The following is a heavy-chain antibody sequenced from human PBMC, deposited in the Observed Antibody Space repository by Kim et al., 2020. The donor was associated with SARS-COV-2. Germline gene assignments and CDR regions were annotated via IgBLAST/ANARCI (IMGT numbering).Heavy chain of an antibody. CDR1: GLSFDDSA. Sequence: GGSLRLSCAASGLSFDDSAMNWVRQAPGKGLEWVAVISQDGPNKKNANSVKGRFSISRDNSKTTLSLQMNSLRVEDTAVYYCARGNYYESVSLSDYYNG. D-gene: IGHD3-10*01. CDR2: ISQDGPNK. J-gene: IGHJ6*01. V-gene: IGHV3-30*04. CDR3: ARGNYYESVSLSDYYNG.